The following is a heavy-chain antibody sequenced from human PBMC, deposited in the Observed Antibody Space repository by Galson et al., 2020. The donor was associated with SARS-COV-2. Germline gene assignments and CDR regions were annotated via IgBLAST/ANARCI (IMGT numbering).Heavy chain of an antibody. CDR2: VSGNGGRT. V-gene: IGHV3-23*01. D-gene: IGHD3-9*01. Sequence: GGSLRLSCAASGFIFNNYAMSWVRQAPGKGLEWVSAVSGNGGRTYYADSVKGRFTIPRDNSKNTMFLQMSSLRPEDTAIYYCAKGSERFFDWLSGLFDYWGQGTLVAVSS. CDR1: GFIFNNYA. CDR3: AKGSERFFDWLSGLFDY. J-gene: IGHJ4*02.